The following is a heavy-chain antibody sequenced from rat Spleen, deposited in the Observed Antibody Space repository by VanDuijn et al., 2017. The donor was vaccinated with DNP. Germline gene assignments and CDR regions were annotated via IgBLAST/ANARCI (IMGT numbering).Heavy chain of an antibody. J-gene: IGHJ2*01. V-gene: IGHV3-1*01. CDR1: GYSITSNY. Sequence: EVQLQESGSGLVKPSQSLSLTCSVAGYSITSNYWGWIRQFPGNKMEWIGYINYSGSTGYNPSLKSRISITRDTSKSQFFLQLNSVTTEDTATYYCARWTRYFDYWGQGVMVTVSS. CDR3: ARWTRYFDY. D-gene: IGHD1-7*01. CDR2: INYSGST.